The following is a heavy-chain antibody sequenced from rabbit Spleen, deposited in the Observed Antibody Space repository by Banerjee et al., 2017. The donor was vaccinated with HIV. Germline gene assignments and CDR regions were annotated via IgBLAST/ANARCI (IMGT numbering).Heavy chain of an antibody. V-gene: IGHV1S40*01. Sequence: QSLEESGGGLVQPEGSLTLTCTASGFSFSSSYYICWGRQAPGKGLEWIACIYAGDGSTVYASWAKGRFTISKTSSTTVTLQMTSLTAADTATYFCARGSATMTMVITGYYFNLWGPGTLVTVS. CDR2: IYAGDGST. CDR1: GFSFSSSYY. D-gene: IGHD2-1*01. CDR3: ARGSATMTMVITGYYFNL. J-gene: IGHJ4*01.